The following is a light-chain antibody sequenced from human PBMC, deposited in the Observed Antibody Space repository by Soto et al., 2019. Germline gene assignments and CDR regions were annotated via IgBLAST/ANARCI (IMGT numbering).Light chain of an antibody. CDR3: QQYSNWPPWT. J-gene: IGKJ1*01. CDR2: GAS. Sequence: IVMTQSPATLSVSPGQRATLSCRASQSVSTNLAWYQQKPGQAPRLLIYGASTRATGIPARFSCSGSGTEFTLTISGLQSDDFAVYYCQQYSNWPPWTFGQGTRVDFK. CDR1: QSVSTN. V-gene: IGKV3D-15*01.